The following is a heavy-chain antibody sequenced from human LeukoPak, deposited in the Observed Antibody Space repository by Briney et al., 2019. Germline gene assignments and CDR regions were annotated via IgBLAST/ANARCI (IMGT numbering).Heavy chain of an antibody. V-gene: IGHV4-34*01. CDR3: ARKSILTAGRKPYDY. D-gene: IGHD6-13*01. CDR2: IDHSGRT. J-gene: IGHJ4*02. CDR1: GGSFNGYY. Sequence: SETLSLTCAVFGGSFNGYYWSWIRQSPGKGLEWIGEIDHSGRTNSNASLKSRVIIAIDMSKNQFSLRLTSVTAADTAVYYCARKSILTAGRKPYDYWDQGAQVTVSP.